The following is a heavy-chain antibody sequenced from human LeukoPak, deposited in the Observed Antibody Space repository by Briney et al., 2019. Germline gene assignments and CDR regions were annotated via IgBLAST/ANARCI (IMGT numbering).Heavy chain of an antibody. D-gene: IGHD2-21*02. CDR1: GGSISSSSYY. Sequence: SETLSLTCTVSGGSISSSSYYWGWIRQPPGKGLEWIGSIYCSGSTYYNPSLKSRVTISVDTSKNQFSLKLSSVTAADTAVYYCARDEAYCGGDCYGNWFDPWGQGTLVTVSS. CDR2: IYCSGST. J-gene: IGHJ5*02. CDR3: ARDEAYCGGDCYGNWFDP. V-gene: IGHV4-39*07.